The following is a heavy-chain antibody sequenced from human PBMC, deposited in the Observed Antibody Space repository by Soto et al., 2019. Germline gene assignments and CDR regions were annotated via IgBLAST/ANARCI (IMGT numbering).Heavy chain of an antibody. CDR1: GFTVSSNY. CDR2: IYSGGST. CDR3: ARDWGPTLTGYYSDAFDI. J-gene: IGHJ3*02. Sequence: GGSLRLSCAASGFTVSSNYMSWVRQAPGKGLEWVSVIYSGGSTYYADSVKGRFTISRDNSKNTLYLQMNSLRAEDTAVYYCARDWGPTLTGYYSDAFDIWGQGTMVTVSS. D-gene: IGHD3-9*01. V-gene: IGHV3-66*01.